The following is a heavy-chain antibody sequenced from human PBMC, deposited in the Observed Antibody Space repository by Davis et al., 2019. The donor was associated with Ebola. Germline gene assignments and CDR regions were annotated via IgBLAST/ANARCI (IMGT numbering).Heavy chain of an antibody. Sequence: GGSLRLSCAASGFTFSGSAMHWVRQASAKGLEWVGRIRSKANSYATAYTASVKGRFTISRDDSKNTAYLQMNSLKTEDTAVYYCTTTTDAFDIWGQGTMVTVSS. J-gene: IGHJ3*02. CDR2: IRSKANSYAT. D-gene: IGHD1-7*01. V-gene: IGHV3-73*01. CDR1: GFTFSGSA. CDR3: TTTTDAFDI.